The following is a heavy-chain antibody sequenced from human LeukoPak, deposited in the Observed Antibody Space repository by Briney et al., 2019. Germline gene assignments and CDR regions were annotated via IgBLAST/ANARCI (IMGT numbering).Heavy chain of an antibody. CDR2: INPNSGGT. V-gene: IGHV1-2*02. CDR1: GYTFTGYY. D-gene: IGHD3-10*01. CDR3: ARDEMVRGVIYSRILFDY. Sequence: ASVKVSCKASGYTFTGYYMHWVRQAPGQGLEWMGWINPNSGGTNYAQKFQGRVTMTRDTSISTAYMELSRLRSDDTAVYYCARDEMVRGVIYSRILFDYWGQGTLVTVSS. J-gene: IGHJ4*02.